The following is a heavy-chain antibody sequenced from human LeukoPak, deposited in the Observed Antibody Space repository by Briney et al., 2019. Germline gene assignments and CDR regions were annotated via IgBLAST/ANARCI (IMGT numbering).Heavy chain of an antibody. CDR1: GYSFTGYY. CDR3: ARSVLTAYLINDY. V-gene: IGHV1-2*02. J-gene: IGHJ4*02. CDR2: MNPSSGGT. D-gene: IGHD3-9*01. Sequence: APVKLSCKASGYSFTGYYMHWVRQAPGQGLEWMGWMNPSSGGTNYAQKFQGRVTMTRATSISTAYMDLYRLTSDDTAVYYCARSVLTAYLINDYWGQGTLVTVSS.